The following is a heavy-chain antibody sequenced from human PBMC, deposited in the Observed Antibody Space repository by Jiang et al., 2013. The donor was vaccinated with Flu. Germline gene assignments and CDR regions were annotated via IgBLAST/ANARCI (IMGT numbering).Heavy chain of an antibody. CDR3: TTGATMVRGVPSSGY. CDR1: GFTFSNAW. Sequence: AASGFTFSNAWMSWVRQAPGKGLEWVGRIKSKTDGGTTDYAAPVKGRFTISRDDSKNTLYLQMNSLKTEDTAVYYCTTGATMVRGVPSSGYWGQGTLVTVSS. CDR2: IKSKTDGGTT. J-gene: IGHJ4*02. D-gene: IGHD3-10*01. V-gene: IGHV3-15*01.